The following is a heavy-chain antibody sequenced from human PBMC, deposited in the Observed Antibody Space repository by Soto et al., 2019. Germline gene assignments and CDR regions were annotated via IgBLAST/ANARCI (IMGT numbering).Heavy chain of an antibody. CDR1: GGSISSDGYS. CDR2: IYHSGST. D-gene: IGHD1-26*01. Sequence: QLQLQESGSGLVKPSQTLSLTCAVSGGSISSDGYSWSWIRQPPGKGLEWIGYIYHSGSTYYNPSLKGRVTISVDRSKNQFSLKLSSVTAADTAVYYCAKGAYGQNFDYWGQGTLVTVSS. V-gene: IGHV4-30-2*01. J-gene: IGHJ4*02. CDR3: AKGAYGQNFDY.